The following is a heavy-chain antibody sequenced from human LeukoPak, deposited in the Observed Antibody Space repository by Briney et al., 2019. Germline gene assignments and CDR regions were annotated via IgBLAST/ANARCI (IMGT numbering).Heavy chain of an antibody. V-gene: IGHV5-51*01. CDR3: ARRLDYWYFGL. Sequence: GESLKISCKGSGYSFTTYWIAWVRQMPGKGLEWMGIIYPGDSDTRYSPSFQGQVTISADKSISTAYLQWSSLKASDSAMYYCARRLDYWYFGLWGRGTLVTVSS. CDR2: IYPGDSDT. J-gene: IGHJ2*01. D-gene: IGHD1-1*01. CDR1: GYSFTTYW.